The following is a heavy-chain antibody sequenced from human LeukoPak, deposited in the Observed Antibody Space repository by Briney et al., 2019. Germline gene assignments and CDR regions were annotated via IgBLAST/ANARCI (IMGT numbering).Heavy chain of an antibody. V-gene: IGHV3-30-3*01. CDR1: GFTFSSYA. J-gene: IGHJ2*01. CDR2: ISYDGSNK. D-gene: IGHD3-10*01. CDR3: ARDSMVRGVMIYWYFDL. Sequence: GGSLRLSCAASGFTFSSYAMHWVRQAPGKGLEWVAVISYDGSNKYYADSVKGRFTISRDNSKNTLYLQMNSPRAEDTAVYYCARDSMVRGVMIYWYFDLWGRGTLVTVSS.